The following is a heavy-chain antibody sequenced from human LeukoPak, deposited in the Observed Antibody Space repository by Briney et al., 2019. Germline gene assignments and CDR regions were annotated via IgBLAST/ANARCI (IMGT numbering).Heavy chain of an antibody. CDR1: GGSISSGGYY. Sequence: SQTLSLTCTVSGGSISSGGYYWGWIRQHPGKGLEWIGYIYYSGSTYYNPSLKSRVTISVDTSKNQFSLKLSSVTAADTAVYYCARSPVAVAGTAAPGTSTYYFDYWGQGTLVTVSS. CDR2: IYYSGST. J-gene: IGHJ4*02. CDR3: ARSPVAVAGTAAPGTSTYYFDY. D-gene: IGHD6-19*01. V-gene: IGHV4-31*03.